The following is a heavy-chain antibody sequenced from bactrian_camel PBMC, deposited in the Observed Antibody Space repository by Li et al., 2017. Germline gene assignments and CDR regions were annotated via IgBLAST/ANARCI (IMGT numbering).Heavy chain of an antibody. Sequence: VQLVESGGGSVQAGGSLRLSCAASGYTYNRNCMAWIRQAPGNEREGLARIYAGAGGPMAYYIDSVKGRFTISHDNAKNTLYLQMNSLKSEDTALYYCARGGYRRFDVWGQGTQVTVS. CDR1: GYTYNRNC. V-gene: IGHV3S1*01. CDR3: ARGGYRRFDV. J-gene: IGHJ4*01. D-gene: IGHD1*01. CDR2: IYAGAGGPMA.